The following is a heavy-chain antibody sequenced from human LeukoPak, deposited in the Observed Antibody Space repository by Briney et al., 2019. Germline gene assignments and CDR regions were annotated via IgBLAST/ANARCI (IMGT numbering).Heavy chain of an antibody. CDR3: ARDKWAVEMATHAFDI. CDR1: GFTFSSYS. Sequence: TGGSLRLSCAASGFTFSSYSMNWVRQAPGKGLEWVSYISSSSSTIYYADSVKGRFTISRDNAKNSLYLQMNSLRAEDTAVYYCARDKWAVEMATHAFDIWGQGTMVTVSS. J-gene: IGHJ3*02. CDR2: ISSSSSTI. V-gene: IGHV3-48*04. D-gene: IGHD5-24*01.